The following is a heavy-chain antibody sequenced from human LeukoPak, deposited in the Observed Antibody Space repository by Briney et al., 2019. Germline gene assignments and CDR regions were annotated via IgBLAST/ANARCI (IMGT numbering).Heavy chain of an antibody. CDR1: GGSISSSSYY. D-gene: IGHD3-3*01. CDR3: ARDRNYDFWGGYDY. Sequence: SETLSLTCTVSGGSISSSSYYWGWIRQPPGKGLEWLGSIYYSGSTYYNPSLKSRVTISVDTTKNQFSLRLSSVTAANTAVYYCARDRNYDFWGGYDYWGQGTLVTVSS. J-gene: IGHJ4*02. CDR2: IYYSGST. V-gene: IGHV4-39*02.